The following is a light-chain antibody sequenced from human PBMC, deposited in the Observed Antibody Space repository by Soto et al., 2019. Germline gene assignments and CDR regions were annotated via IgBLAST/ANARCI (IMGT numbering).Light chain of an antibody. CDR1: QSVNRY. CDR3: QQSYYTPRT. J-gene: IGKJ5*01. Sequence: DIQMTQSPSSLSASVGDTVTITCRASQSVNRYLNWYQQKGGKAPKLLMYGTSTLQSGVPSRFSGSGSGTDFTLTISRLQPEDSATYYCQQSYYTPRTFGQGTRLEIQ. V-gene: IGKV1-39*01. CDR2: GTS.